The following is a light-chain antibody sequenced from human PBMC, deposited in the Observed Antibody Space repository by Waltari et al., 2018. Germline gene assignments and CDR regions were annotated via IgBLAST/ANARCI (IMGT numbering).Light chain of an antibody. Sequence: EIVMTQSPATPSVSPGERAALSCTASQSVGGNVTWFQQKPGESPRLLLYGTSTRATGTPARFSGGGSGTEFTLTIASMQSDDFAIYYCQQYDHWWTFGQGTRVEI. CDR3: QQYDHWWT. V-gene: IGKV3-15*01. J-gene: IGKJ1*01. CDR1: QSVGGN. CDR2: GTS.